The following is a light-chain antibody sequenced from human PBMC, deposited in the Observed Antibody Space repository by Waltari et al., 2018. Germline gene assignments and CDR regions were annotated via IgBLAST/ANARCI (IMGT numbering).Light chain of an antibody. Sequence: DIQMTQSPSSLSASVGDRVTITCRASQSISSYLNLYQQKPGKAPQLLIYAASSLQSGVTSRFSGSGSGTDFTLTISSLQPEDFATYYCQQSYSTPDTFGQGTRLEIK. V-gene: IGKV1-39*01. CDR2: AAS. J-gene: IGKJ5*01. CDR3: QQSYSTPDT. CDR1: QSISSY.